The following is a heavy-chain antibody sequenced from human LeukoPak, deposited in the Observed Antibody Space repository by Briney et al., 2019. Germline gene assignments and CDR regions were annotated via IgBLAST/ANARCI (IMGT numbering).Heavy chain of an antibody. CDR2: ISSSGSTI. D-gene: IGHD1-26*01. CDR1: GFTFSSYE. CDR3: AREPGYSGSYGDY. Sequence: GGPLRLSCAASGFTFSSYEMNWVRQAPGKGLEWVSYISSSGSTIYYADSVKGRFTISRDNAKNSLCLQMNSLRAEDTAVYYCAREPGYSGSYGDYWGQGTLVTVSS. J-gene: IGHJ4*02. V-gene: IGHV3-48*03.